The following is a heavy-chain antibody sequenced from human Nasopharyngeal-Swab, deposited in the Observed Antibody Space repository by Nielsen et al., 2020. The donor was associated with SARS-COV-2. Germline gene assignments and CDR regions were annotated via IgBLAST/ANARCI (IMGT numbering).Heavy chain of an antibody. CDR3: ARLDVSAAGRDY. CDR2: IYYSGST. J-gene: IGHJ4*02. D-gene: IGHD6-13*01. V-gene: IGHV4-39*01. Sequence: WIREPPGKGVEGIGSIYYSGSTNYTPSLKRRVTISVDTSKNQFALKLSSVTAADTAVYYCARLDVSAAGRDYWGQGTLVTVSS.